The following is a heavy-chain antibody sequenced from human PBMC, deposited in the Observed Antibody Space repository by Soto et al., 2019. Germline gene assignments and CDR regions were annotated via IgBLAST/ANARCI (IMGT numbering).Heavy chain of an antibody. CDR2: ISSSSSYI. CDR1: GFTFSSYS. D-gene: IGHD2-2*01. V-gene: IGHV3-21*01. J-gene: IGHJ5*02. CDR3: ARDQGVVPAATPNWFDP. Sequence: GGSLRLSCAASGFTFSSYSMNWVRQAPGKGLEWVSSISSSSSYIYYADSVKGRFTISRDNAKNSLYLQMNSLRAEDTAVYYCARDQGVVPAATPNWFDPWGQGTLVTVSS.